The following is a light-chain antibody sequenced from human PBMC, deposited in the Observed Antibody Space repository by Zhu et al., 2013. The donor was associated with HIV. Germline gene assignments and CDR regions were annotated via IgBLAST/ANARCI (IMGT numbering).Light chain of an antibody. CDR2: SAS. CDR3: QQRSNWPPYT. Sequence: EIVMTQSPATLSVSPGERATLSCRASRNISDNLAWYHQTPGQGPRLLLYSASIRATGVPARFSGSGSGTDFTLTISSLEPEDFAVYYCQQRSNWPPYTFGQGTKLEIK. CDR1: RNISDN. J-gene: IGKJ2*01. V-gene: IGKV3-11*01.